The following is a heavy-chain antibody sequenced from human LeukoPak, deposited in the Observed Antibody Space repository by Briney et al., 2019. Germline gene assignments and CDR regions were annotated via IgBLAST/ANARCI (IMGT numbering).Heavy chain of an antibody. Sequence: SVKVSCKASGGTFSSYAISWVRQAPGQGLEWMGGIIPIFGTANHAQKFQGRVTITADESTSTAYMELSSLRSEDTAVYYRARGPQQWLVRHYYYYYGMDVWGQGTTVTVSS. CDR1: GGTFSSYA. D-gene: IGHD6-19*01. J-gene: IGHJ6*02. CDR2: IIPIFGTA. V-gene: IGHV1-69*13. CDR3: ARGPQQWLVRHYYYYYGMDV.